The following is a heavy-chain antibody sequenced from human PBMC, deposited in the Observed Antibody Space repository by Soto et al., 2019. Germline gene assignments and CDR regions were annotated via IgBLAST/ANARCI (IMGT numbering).Heavy chain of an antibody. CDR3: ERHLLMPDTRGFDY. V-gene: IGHV4-4*02. J-gene: IGHJ4*02. CDR2: IYHGGRT. CDR1: SASISTRNW. Sequence: QVQLQESGPGLVRPSGTLYLTCAFSSASISTRNWWSWVRQPPGKGLEWIGEIYHGGRTNYNPSLKSRLTISIDKSQNQFSLRLNSVTAADTDVYFCERHLLMPDTRGFDYWGQGSLVTVSS. D-gene: IGHD2-2*01.